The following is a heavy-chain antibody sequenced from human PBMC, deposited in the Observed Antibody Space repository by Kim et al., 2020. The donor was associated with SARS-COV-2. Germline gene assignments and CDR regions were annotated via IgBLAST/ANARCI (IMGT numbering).Heavy chain of an antibody. CDR1: GYTFTSYY. CDR2: INPSGGST. D-gene: IGHD3-10*01. V-gene: IGHV1-46*01. Sequence: ASVKVSCKASGYTFTSYYMHWVRQAPGQGLEWMGIINPSGGSTSYAQKFQGRVTMTRDTSTSTVYMELSSLRSEDTAVYYCAREGRPYGDSGSYRFGWFDPWGQGTLVTVSS. J-gene: IGHJ5*02. CDR3: AREGRPYGDSGSYRFGWFDP.